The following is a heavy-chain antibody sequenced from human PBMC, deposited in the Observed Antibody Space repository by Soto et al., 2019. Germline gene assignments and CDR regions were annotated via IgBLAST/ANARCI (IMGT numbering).Heavy chain of an antibody. CDR1: GFPFSSYA. CDR2: ISGSGGRT. CDR3: AKGGYYSLFDI. Sequence: GAYLRLSCVASGFPFSSYAMSWVRQTPGKGLEWVSGISGSGGRTYYADSVKGRFTISRDNSNNTLSLQMHILRVEDTAVYFCAKGGYYSLFDIWGQGTMVTVSS. J-gene: IGHJ3*02. V-gene: IGHV3-23*01. D-gene: IGHD3-16*01.